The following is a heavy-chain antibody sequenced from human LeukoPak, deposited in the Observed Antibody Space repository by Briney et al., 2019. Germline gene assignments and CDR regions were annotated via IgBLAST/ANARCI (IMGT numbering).Heavy chain of an antibody. Sequence: ASVKVSCKASGYTFTGYHIHWVRQAPGQGLEWMGWINPKSGGTNYAQKFEGWVTMTRDTSMSTVYMELSRLKSDDTAVYYCASVPPLRGGYFDYWGQGTLVTVSS. J-gene: IGHJ4*02. V-gene: IGHV1-2*04. CDR3: ASVPPLRGGYFDY. CDR1: GYTFTGYH. D-gene: IGHD3-10*01. CDR2: INPKSGGT.